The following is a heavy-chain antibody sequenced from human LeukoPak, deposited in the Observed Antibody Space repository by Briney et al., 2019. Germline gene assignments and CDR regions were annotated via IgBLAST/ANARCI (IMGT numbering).Heavy chain of an antibody. V-gene: IGHV3-23*01. CDR1: GFTVSGDY. CDR3: ANLAPLYYMDV. J-gene: IGHJ6*03. Sequence: GGSLRLSCAVSGFTVSGDYMSWVRQAPGKGLEWVSAISGSGGSTYYADSVKGRFTISRDNSKNTLYLQMNSLRAEDTAVYYCANLAPLYYMDVWGKGTTVTVSS. CDR2: ISGSGGST.